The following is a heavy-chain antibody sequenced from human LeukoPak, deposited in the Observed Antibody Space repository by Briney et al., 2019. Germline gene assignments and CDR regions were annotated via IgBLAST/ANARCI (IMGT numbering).Heavy chain of an antibody. CDR1: GFSFSSYA. V-gene: IGHV3-23*01. Sequence: PGGSLRLACAASGFSFSSYAMHWVRQVPGKGLEWVSSISGSGDTTYYEDSVKGRFTISRGNSRRTLYMEMNSLRAEDTAVYYCAKDAYSSSVVDFYYYVDVWGKGTTVTVSS. J-gene: IGHJ6*03. CDR3: AKDAYSSSVVDFYYYVDV. D-gene: IGHD6-6*01. CDR2: ISGSGDTT.